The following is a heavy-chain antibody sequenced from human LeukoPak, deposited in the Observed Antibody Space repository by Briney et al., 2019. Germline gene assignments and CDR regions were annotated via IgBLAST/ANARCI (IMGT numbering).Heavy chain of an antibody. CDR3: ARVRHSTASGVDY. Sequence: GESLKISFKGSGYSFTTYWIGWVRQLPGKGLEWMGIIFPGDSDTRYSPSFQGHITISADKSISTAYVQWNSLKASDTAMYYCARVRHSTASGVDYWGQGTLVTVSS. V-gene: IGHV5-51*01. J-gene: IGHJ4*02. CDR2: IFPGDSDT. CDR1: GYSFTTYW. D-gene: IGHD6-6*01.